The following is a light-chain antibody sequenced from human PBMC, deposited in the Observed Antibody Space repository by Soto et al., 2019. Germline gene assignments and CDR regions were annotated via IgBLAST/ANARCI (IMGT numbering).Light chain of an antibody. V-gene: IGLV1-40*01. CDR1: SSNIGAGYD. J-gene: IGLJ1*01. CDR3: QSYDSSLSGYV. CDR2: GNS. Sequence: QSVLTQPPSVSGAPAQRVTISCTGSSSNIGAGYDVHWYQQLPGTAPKLLIYGNSNRPSGVPDRFSGSKSDTSASLAITGLQAEDEADYYCQSYDSSLSGYVFGTGTKLTVL.